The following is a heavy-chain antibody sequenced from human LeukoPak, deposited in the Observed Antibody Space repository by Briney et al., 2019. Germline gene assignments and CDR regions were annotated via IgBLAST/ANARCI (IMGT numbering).Heavy chain of an antibody. Sequence: SVKVSCKASGGTFSRRSVTWVRQAPGQGLEWMGGIILTFGTPNYAQQFQDRVTITTEESRTTVYMELRSLRSEDTAVYYCAREVEGHFDYWGQGTLVTVSS. V-gene: IGHV1-69*05. CDR1: GGTFSRRS. J-gene: IGHJ4*02. CDR2: IILTFGTP. CDR3: AREVEGHFDY.